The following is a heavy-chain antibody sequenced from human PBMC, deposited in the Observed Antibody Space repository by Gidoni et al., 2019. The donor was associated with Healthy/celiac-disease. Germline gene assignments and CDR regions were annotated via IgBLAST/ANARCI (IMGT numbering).Heavy chain of an antibody. V-gene: IGHV3-23*01. J-gene: IGHJ5*02. Sequence: EVQLLESGGGLVQPGGSLRLSCAASGFTFSSCAMGWVRQAPGKGLASVSAISGSGRSTYYADSVKGRFTISRDNSKNTLYLQMNSLRAEDTAVYYCAKMGKGWFDPWGQGTLVTVSS. CDR1: GFTFSSCA. D-gene: IGHD7-27*01. CDR3: AKMGKGWFDP. CDR2: ISGSGRST.